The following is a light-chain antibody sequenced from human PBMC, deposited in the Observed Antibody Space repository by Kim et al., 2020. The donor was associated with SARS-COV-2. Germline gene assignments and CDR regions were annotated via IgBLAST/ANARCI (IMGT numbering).Light chain of an antibody. CDR1: SSNIGAGYD. Sequence: RVTISCTGSSSNIGAGYDVHWYQQLPGIAPKPLIYGNSNRPSGVPDRFSGSKSGTSASLAITGLQAEDEADYYCQSYDSSLSGVVLGGGTKVTVL. CDR2: GNS. J-gene: IGLJ2*01. V-gene: IGLV1-40*01. CDR3: QSYDSSLSGVV.